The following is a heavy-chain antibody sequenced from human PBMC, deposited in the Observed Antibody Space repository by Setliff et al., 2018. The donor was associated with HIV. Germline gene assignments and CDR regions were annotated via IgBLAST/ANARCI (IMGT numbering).Heavy chain of an antibody. V-gene: IGHV4-39*01. CDR3: ARPFDWGSSHPLGY. D-gene: IGHD3-9*01. CDR2: IYYSGNT. J-gene: IGHJ4*02. Sequence: SETLSLTCTVSGGSSSSSSFYWGWIRRPPGKGLEWIGSIYYSGNTYYNPSLKSRVTISVDTSKNQFSLKLSSVTAADTAVYYCARPFDWGSSHPLGYWSQGTLVTVSS. CDR1: GGSSSSSSFY.